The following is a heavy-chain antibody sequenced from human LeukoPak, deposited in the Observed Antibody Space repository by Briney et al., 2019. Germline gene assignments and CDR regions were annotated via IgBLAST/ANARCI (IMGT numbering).Heavy chain of an antibody. CDR3: AKDWPGATYYSFDY. Sequence: GGSLRLSCAASGFTFSNYAMSWVRQAPGGELEWVSLISGSSGNIYYADSVKGRFTISRDNSRSTLYLQMNGLRAEDTAVYYCAKDWPGATYYSFDYWGQGTLVTVSS. CDR2: ISGSSGNI. V-gene: IGHV3-23*01. J-gene: IGHJ4*02. D-gene: IGHD1-26*01. CDR1: GFTFSNYA.